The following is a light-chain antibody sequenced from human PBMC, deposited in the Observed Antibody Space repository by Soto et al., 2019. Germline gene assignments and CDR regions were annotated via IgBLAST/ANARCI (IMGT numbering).Light chain of an antibody. CDR3: AAWDDILNGYV. J-gene: IGLJ1*01. Sequence: QSVLTQPPSASGTPGQRVTISCSGSSSNIGSNTVNWYQQLPGTAPKLLIYNNNQQPSGVPDRFSGSKSGTSASLAISGLQSEDEADYYCAAWDDILNGYVFGTGTQLTVL. CDR1: SSNIGSNT. CDR2: NNN. V-gene: IGLV1-44*01.